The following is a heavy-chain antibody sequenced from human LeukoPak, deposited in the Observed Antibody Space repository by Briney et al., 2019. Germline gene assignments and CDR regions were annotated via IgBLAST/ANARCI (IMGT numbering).Heavy chain of an antibody. CDR3: VKGSGWTY. CDR1: GFTFSSYA. CDR2: ISTNGGST. V-gene: IGHV3-64D*06. D-gene: IGHD6-19*01. J-gene: IGHJ4*02. Sequence: GGSLRLSCAASGFTFSSYAMHWVRQAPGKGLEYVSGISTNGGSTYYADSVKGRFTISRDNSKNTLYLQMSSLRAEDTAVYYCVKGSGWTYWGQGTLVTVSS.